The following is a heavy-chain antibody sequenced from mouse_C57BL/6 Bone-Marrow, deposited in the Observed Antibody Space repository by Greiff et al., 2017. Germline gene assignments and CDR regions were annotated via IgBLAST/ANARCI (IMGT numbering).Heavy chain of an antibody. D-gene: IGHD1-1*01. CDR2: ISYSGST. V-gene: IGHV3-1*01. CDR1: GYSITSGYD. J-gene: IGHJ1*03. CDR3: ARDSNYYGSRGWYFDV. Sequence: EVKLQESGPGMVKPSQSLSLTCTVTGYSITSGYDWHWIRHFPGNKLEWMGYISYSGSTNYNPSLKSRISITHDTSKNHFFLKLNTVTTEDTATYYCARDSNYYGSRGWYFDVWGTGTTVTVSS.